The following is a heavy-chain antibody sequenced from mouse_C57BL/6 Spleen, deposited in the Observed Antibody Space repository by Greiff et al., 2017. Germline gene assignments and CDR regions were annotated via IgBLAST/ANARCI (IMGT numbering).Heavy chain of an antibody. CDR3: AREGHDGSLWFAY. Sequence: QVQLQQPGTELVKPGASVKLSCKASGYTFTSYWMHWVKQRPGQGLEWIGNINPSNGGTNYNEKFKSKAALTVDKSSSTAYMQLSSLTSEDSAVYYCAREGHDGSLWFAYWGQGTLVTVSA. CDR1: GYTFTSYW. D-gene: IGHD2-3*01. J-gene: IGHJ3*01. CDR2: INPSNGGT. V-gene: IGHV1-53*01.